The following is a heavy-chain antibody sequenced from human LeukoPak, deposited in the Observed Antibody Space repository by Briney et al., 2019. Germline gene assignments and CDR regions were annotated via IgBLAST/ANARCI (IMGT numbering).Heavy chain of an antibody. J-gene: IGHJ4*02. Sequence: GGSLRLSCAASGFTFSGYWMSWVRQAPGKGLEWVANIKQDGSEKYYVDSVKGRFTISRDNAKNSLYLQMNSLRAEDTAVYYCARGAYYYGSGSYYLDYWGQGTLVTVSS. CDR1: GFTFSGYW. V-gene: IGHV3-7*03. D-gene: IGHD3-10*01. CDR2: IKQDGSEK. CDR3: ARGAYYYGSGSYYLDY.